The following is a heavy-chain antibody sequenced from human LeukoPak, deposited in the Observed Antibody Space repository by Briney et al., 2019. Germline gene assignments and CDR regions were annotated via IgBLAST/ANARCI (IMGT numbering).Heavy chain of an antibody. CDR3: ARGDWGSYRSPFDH. CDR1: GITVSSNY. D-gene: IGHD3-16*02. V-gene: IGHV3-53*01. Sequence: PGGSLRLSCAASGITVSSNYMSWVRQAPGKGLEWVSIIYSGGSTYYADSVKGRFTISRDNSKNTLYLRMDSLRAEDTAVYYCARGDWGSYRSPFDHWGQGTLVTVSS. CDR2: IYSGGST. J-gene: IGHJ4*02.